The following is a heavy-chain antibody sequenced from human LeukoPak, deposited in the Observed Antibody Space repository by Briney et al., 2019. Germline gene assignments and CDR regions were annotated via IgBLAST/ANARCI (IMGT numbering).Heavy chain of an antibody. CDR3: ARGTRSGWYVFGY. V-gene: IGHV4-59*01. D-gene: IGHD6-19*01. Sequence: PSETLSLTCTVSGGSISSYYWSWIRQPPGKGLEWIGYIYYSGSTNYNPSLKSRVTISVDTSKNQFSLKLSSVTAADTAVYYCARGTRSGWYVFGYWGQGTLVTVSS. CDR1: GGSISSYY. J-gene: IGHJ4*02. CDR2: IYYSGST.